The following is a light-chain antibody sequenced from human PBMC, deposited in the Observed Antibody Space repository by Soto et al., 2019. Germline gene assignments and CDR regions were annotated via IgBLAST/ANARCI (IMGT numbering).Light chain of an antibody. CDR1: QSVSSY. CDR2: DAS. CDR3: QQFSQWPPWT. J-gene: IGKJ1*01. V-gene: IGKV3-11*01. Sequence: EIVLTQSPATLSLSPGERATLSCRASQSVSSYLAWYQQKPGQAPRLLIYDASNRATGVPARFIGSGSGTQFTLTINSLQSEDLGLYFCQQFSQWPPWTFGQGTKVEI.